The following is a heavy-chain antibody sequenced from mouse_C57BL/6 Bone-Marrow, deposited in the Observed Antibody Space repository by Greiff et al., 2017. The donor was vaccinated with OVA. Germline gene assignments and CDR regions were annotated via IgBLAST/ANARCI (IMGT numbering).Heavy chain of an antibody. D-gene: IGHD2-3*01. Sequence: VQLQESGPELVKPGASVKISCKASGYAFSSSWMNWVKQRPGKGLEWIGRIYPGDGDTNYNGKFKGKATLTADKSSSTAYMQLSSLTSEDSAVYFCARDGYSLAYWGQGTLVTVSA. CDR1: GYAFSSSW. V-gene: IGHV1-82*01. CDR3: ARDGYSLAY. CDR2: IYPGDGDT. J-gene: IGHJ3*01.